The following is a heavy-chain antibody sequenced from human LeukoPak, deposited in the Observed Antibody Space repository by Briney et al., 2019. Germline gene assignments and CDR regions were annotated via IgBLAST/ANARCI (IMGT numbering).Heavy chain of an antibody. CDR2: IYSGGST. CDR1: GFTVSSNY. Sequence: GGSLRLSCAVSGFTVSSNYMSWVRQAPGKGLEWVSVIYSGGSTYYADSVKGRFTISRDNSKNTLYLQMNSLRAEDTAVYYCARSGHYDSSGYSDYWGQGTLVTVSS. V-gene: IGHV3-66*02. CDR3: ARSGHYDSSGYSDY. J-gene: IGHJ4*02. D-gene: IGHD3-22*01.